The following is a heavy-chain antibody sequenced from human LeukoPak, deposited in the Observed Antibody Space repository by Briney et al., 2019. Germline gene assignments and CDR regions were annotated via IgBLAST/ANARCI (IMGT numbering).Heavy chain of an antibody. CDR3: ARANYDSSGYYQYYFDY. J-gene: IGHJ4*02. CDR1: GGSISSGDYY. V-gene: IGHV4-30-4*01. Sequence: SETLSLTCTVSGGSISSGDYYWSWIRQPPGKGLEWIGYIYYSGSTYYNPPLKSRVTISVDTSKNQFSLKLSSVTAADTAVYYCARANYDSSGYYQYYFDYWGQGTLVTVSS. D-gene: IGHD3-22*01. CDR2: IYYSGST.